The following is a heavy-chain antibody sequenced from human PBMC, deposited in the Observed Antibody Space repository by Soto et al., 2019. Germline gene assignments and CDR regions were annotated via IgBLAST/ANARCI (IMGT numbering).Heavy chain of an antibody. D-gene: IGHD3-10*01. CDR2: INVYNGNT. CDR3: ARDTSRGEYDY. Sequence: QVQLVQSGAEVKKPGASVKVSCKASGYTFTSYGISWVRQAPGQGLEWLGWINVYNGNTNYAQKPQSRATTTTDTSTSTAYLDLRRLISDDTAVYFCARDTSRGEYDYWGQGTLVTVSS. V-gene: IGHV1-18*01. CDR1: GYTFTSYG. J-gene: IGHJ4*02.